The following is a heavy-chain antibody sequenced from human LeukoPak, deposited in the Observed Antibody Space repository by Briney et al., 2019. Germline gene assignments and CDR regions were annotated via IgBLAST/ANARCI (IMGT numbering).Heavy chain of an antibody. V-gene: IGHV4-34*01. CDR3: ARHTGLISFDI. CDR2: IKHSGSS. D-gene: IGHD2-21*01. Sequence: KASETLSLTCAVYGGSFNDFYWSWIRQPPGKGLEWIGEIKHSGSSNYNPSLKSRVTISVDASKNQFSLKLTSVTAADTAVYYCARHTGLISFDIWGQGTMVTVSS. J-gene: IGHJ3*02. CDR1: GGSFNDFY.